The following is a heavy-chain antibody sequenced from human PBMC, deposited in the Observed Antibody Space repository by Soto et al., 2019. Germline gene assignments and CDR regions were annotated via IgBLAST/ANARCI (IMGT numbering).Heavy chain of an antibody. CDR3: ARVSSGSCYWFAP. Sequence: EVQLVESGGGLVQPGGSLRLSCAASGFTFRSYWMHWVRQAPGKGLVWVSRINSAGSSTSYADSVKGRFPISRDNAKNTLYMPMNSLRAEDTAVYYWARVSSGSCYWFAPWGPGTLVNVSS. D-gene: IGHD1-26*01. J-gene: IGHJ5*02. CDR2: INSAGSST. CDR1: GFTFRSYW. V-gene: IGHV3-74*01.